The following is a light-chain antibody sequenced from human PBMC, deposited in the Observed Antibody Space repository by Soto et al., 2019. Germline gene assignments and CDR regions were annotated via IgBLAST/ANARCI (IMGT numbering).Light chain of an antibody. CDR3: QQYGFSLRT. Sequence: DIQLTQSPSFLSASVGDRVTITCRASQGISSNLAWYQQKPGKAPKLLIYAASTLQSGVPSRFSGSGSGTEFTLTISRLEPEDFAVYYCQQYGFSLRTFGQGSKVEI. CDR2: AAS. J-gene: IGKJ1*01. CDR1: QGISSN. V-gene: IGKV1-9*01.